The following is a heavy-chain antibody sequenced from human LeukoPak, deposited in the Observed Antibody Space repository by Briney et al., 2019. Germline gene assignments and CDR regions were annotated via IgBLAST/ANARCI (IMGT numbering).Heavy chain of an antibody. D-gene: IGHD6-6*01. CDR3: ASSSSPEDYFDY. V-gene: IGHV1-46*01. Sequence: ASVKVSCKASGYAFTSYYMHWVRQAPGQGLEWMGIINPSGGSTSNAQRFQGRVTMTRDTSTSTFYMELSSLRSEDTAVYYCASSSSPEDYFDYWGQGTLVTVSS. CDR1: GYAFTSYY. CDR2: INPSGGST. J-gene: IGHJ4*02.